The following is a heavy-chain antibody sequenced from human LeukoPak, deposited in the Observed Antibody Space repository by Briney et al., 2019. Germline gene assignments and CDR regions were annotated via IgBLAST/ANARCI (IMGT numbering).Heavy chain of an antibody. D-gene: IGHD3-10*01. Sequence: PGGSLRLSCAASGFTFNGYAMSWVRQALGKGLEWVSSISGSGANTYYANSVKGRFTVYRDNSKNTLYLQVNNLRAEDTAVYYCAKHLGSHNFVYWGQGTLVTVSS. V-gene: IGHV3-23*01. J-gene: IGHJ4*02. CDR3: AKHLGSHNFVY. CDR1: GFTFNGYA. CDR2: ISGSGANT.